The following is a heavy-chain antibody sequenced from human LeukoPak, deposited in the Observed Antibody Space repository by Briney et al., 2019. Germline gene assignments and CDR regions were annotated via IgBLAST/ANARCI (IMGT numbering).Heavy chain of an antibody. J-gene: IGHJ4*02. CDR1: GFTFSSYA. CDR3: ARDCNFWSGYYDY. D-gene: IGHD3-3*01. Sequence: GGSLRLSYAASGFTFSSYAMHWVRQAPGKGLEWVAVISYDGSNKYYADSVKGRFTISRDNSKNTLYLQMNSLRAEDTAVYYFARDCNFWSGYYDYWGQGTLVTVSS. V-gene: IGHV3-30-3*01. CDR2: ISYDGSNK.